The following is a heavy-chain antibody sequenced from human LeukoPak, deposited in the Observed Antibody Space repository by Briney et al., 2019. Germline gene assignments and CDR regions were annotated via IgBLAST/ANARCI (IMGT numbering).Heavy chain of an antibody. V-gene: IGHV3-23*01. Sequence: SGGSLRLSCAASGFTFSSYAMSWVRQAPGKGLEWVSAISGSGGSTYYADSVKGRFTISRGNSKNTLYLQMNSLRAEDTAVYYCAKGLGDYGDYLHDYWGQGTLVTVSS. D-gene: IGHD4-17*01. CDR3: AKGLGDYGDYLHDY. CDR1: GFTFSSYA. J-gene: IGHJ4*02. CDR2: ISGSGGST.